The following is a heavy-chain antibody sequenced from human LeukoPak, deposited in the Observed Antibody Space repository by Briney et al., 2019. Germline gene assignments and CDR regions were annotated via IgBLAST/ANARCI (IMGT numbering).Heavy chain of an antibody. J-gene: IGHJ4*02. CDR2: ISYDGSNK. D-gene: IGHD3-10*01. Sequence: PGGSLRLSCAASGFTFSSYGMHWVRQAPGKGPEWVAVISYDGSNKYYADSVKGRFTISRDNSKNTLYLRMNSLRAEDTAVYYCAKDGRGYYFDYWGQGTLVTVSS. CDR1: GFTFSSYG. V-gene: IGHV3-30*18. CDR3: AKDGRGYYFDY.